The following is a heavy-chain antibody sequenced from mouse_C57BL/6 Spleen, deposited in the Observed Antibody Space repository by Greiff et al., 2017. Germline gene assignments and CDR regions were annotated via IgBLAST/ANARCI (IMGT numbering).Heavy chain of an antibody. CDR3: SRERHGSSYWYFDV. J-gene: IGHJ1*03. CDR2: INPNYGTT. CDR1: GYSFTDYN. V-gene: IGHV1-39*01. Sequence: EVKLVESGPELVKPGASVKISCKASGYSFTDYNMNWVKQSNGKSLEWIGVINPNYGTTSYNQKFKGKATLTVDQSSSTAYMKLNSLTSEDSAVYYGSRERHGSSYWYFDVWGTGTTVTVSS. D-gene: IGHD1-1*01.